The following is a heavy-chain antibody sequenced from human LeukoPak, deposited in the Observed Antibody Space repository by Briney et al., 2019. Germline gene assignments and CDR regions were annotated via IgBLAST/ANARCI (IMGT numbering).Heavy chain of an antibody. CDR1: GFTFSSYW. V-gene: IGHV3-74*01. CDR2: ISGDESST. CDR3: ARENLLRFLEWLSDDAFDI. J-gene: IGHJ3*02. D-gene: IGHD3-3*01. Sequence: GGSLRLSCAASGFTFSSYWMHWVRQAPGKGLVWVSRISGDESSTSYADSVKGRFTISRDNAKNSLYLQMNSLRAEDTAVYYCARENLLRFLEWLSDDAFDIWGQGTMVTVSS.